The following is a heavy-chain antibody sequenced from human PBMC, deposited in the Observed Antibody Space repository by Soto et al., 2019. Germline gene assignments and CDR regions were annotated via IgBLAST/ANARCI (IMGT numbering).Heavy chain of an antibody. D-gene: IGHD3-22*01. CDR3: AKGTYESSGYPDY. J-gene: IGHJ4*02. V-gene: IGHV3-30-3*01. CDR1: GFTFRSYA. CDR2: ISYDGSNK. Sequence: GGSLRLSCAASGFTFRSYALHWVRQAPGKGLEWVAIISYDGSNKYYADSVKGRFTISRDNSKNTLYLQMNSLRPEDTAVFYCAKGTYESSGYPDYWGQGTLVTVSS.